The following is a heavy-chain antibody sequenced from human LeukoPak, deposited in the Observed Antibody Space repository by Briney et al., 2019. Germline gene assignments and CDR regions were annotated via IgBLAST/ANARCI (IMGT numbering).Heavy chain of an antibody. CDR1: GYTFTTYG. J-gene: IGHJ1*01. V-gene: IGHV1-18*01. CDR3: ARERH. Sequence: LWASVKVSCKASGYTFTTYGISWVRQAPGQGLEWMGWISTYNGDTDYAQKLQGRVTMTADTSTSTTYMELRSLRSDDTAVYYCARERHWGQGTLVTVSS. CDR2: ISTYNGDT.